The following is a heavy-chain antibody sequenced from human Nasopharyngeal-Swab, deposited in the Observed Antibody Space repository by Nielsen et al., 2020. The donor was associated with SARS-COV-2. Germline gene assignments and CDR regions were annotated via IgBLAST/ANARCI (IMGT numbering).Heavy chain of an antibody. Sequence: WIRPPPGKGPEWVGRIQSKTDGGTTDYAAPVKGRYTVSRDDSKNTLYLQMNSLKTEDTAVYYCTTATAAAGTYYYDSSGYYYFDYWGQGTLVTVSS. D-gene: IGHD3-22*01. J-gene: IGHJ4*02. CDR2: IQSKTDGGTT. V-gene: IGHV3-15*07. CDR3: TTATAAAGTYYYDSSGYYYFDY.